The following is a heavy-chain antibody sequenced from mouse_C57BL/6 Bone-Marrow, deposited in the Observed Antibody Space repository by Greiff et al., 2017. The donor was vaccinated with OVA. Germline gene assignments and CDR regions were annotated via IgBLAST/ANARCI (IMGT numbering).Heavy chain of an antibody. CDR2: IYPGSGNT. J-gene: IGHJ4*01. Sequence: VQGVESGPELVKPGASVKISCKASGYTFTDYYINWVKQRPGQGLEWIGWIYPGSGNTKYNEKFKGKATLTVDTSSSTAYMQLSSLASEDSAFYFCARLWGNYDYYARYYWGQGTSVTVSS. D-gene: IGHD2-1*01. CDR1: GYTFTDYY. CDR3: ARLWGNYDYYARYY. V-gene: IGHV1-84*01.